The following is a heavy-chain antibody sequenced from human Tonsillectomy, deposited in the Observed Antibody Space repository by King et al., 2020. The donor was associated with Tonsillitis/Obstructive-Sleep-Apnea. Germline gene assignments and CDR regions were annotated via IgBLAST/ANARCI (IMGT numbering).Heavy chain of an antibody. D-gene: IGHD3-3*01. Sequence: QLVQSGGGLVQPGGSLRLSCAASGFTFSSYAMSWVRQAPGKGLEWVSAISGTDGGTYYADSVKGRFTISRENSKNTLYLQMNSLRAEDTAMYYCAKDHYDFWSGYYTGDNYWGQGTLVTVSS. CDR2: ISGTDGGT. V-gene: IGHV3-23*04. CDR3: AKDHYDFWSGYYTGDNY. CDR1: GFTFSSYA. J-gene: IGHJ4*02.